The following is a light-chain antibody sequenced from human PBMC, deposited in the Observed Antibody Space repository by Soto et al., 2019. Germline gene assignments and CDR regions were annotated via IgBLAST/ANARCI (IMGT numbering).Light chain of an antibody. V-gene: IGLV2-8*01. CDR3: SSYAGSSNVI. Sequence: QSALTQPPSASGSPGQSVTISCTGTSSDVGAYKYVSWYQQHPGKAPKLMIYEVTKRPSGVPDRFSGSKSGNTASLTVSGLQAEDEADYFCSSYAGSSNVIFGGGTKLNVL. CDR1: SSDVGAYKY. J-gene: IGLJ2*01. CDR2: EVT.